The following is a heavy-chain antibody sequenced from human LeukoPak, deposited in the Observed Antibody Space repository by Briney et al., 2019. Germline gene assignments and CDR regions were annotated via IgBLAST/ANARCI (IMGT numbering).Heavy chain of an antibody. V-gene: IGHV3-74*01. Sequence: GGSLRLSCAASGFTFSSYWMNWVRQAPGKGLVWVSRIASDGSSTTYADSVKGRFTISRDVAKNTVYLQMNSLRAEDTAVYYCATSPTIKGGFDSWGQGTLVTVSS. J-gene: IGHJ4*02. CDR1: GFTFSSYW. CDR2: IASDGSST. CDR3: ATSPTIKGGFDS. D-gene: IGHD4/OR15-4a*01.